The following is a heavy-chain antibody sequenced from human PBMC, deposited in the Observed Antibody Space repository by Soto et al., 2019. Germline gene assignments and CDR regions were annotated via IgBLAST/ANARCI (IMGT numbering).Heavy chain of an antibody. CDR3: ARDHYSSNEGIYYYYAMDV. CDR1: GLSVSNSY. D-gene: IGHD3-10*01. CDR2: IYSGGSP. V-gene: IGHV3-66*01. J-gene: IGHJ6*02. Sequence: GGSLRLSCAASGLSVSNSYMSWVRQAPGKGLEWVSIIYSGGSPYYADSVKGRFTVSRGTSKNTFYLQMSSLRAEDSAVYYCARDHYSSNEGIYYYYAMDVWGQGTTGTVSS.